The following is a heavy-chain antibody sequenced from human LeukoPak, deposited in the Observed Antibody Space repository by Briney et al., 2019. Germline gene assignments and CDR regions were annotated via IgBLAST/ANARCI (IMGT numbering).Heavy chain of an antibody. CDR3: ARVVAIYCSGGSCYSGEGLDAFDI. CDR1: GGSFSGYY. Sequence: SETLSLTCAVYGGSFSGYYWSWIRQPPGKGLEWIGEINHSGSTNYNPSLKSRVTISVDTSKNQFSLKLSSVTAADTAVYYCARVVAIYCSGGSCYSGEGLDAFDIWGQGTMVTVSS. V-gene: IGHV4-34*01. J-gene: IGHJ3*02. CDR2: INHSGST. D-gene: IGHD2-15*01.